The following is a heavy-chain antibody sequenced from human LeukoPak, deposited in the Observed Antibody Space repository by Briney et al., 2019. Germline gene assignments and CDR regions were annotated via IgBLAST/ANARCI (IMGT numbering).Heavy chain of an antibody. CDR3: ARDYSGTYPFDY. CDR2: IGSSSSYI. D-gene: IGHD1-26*01. J-gene: IGHJ4*02. Sequence: GGSLRLSCAASGFTFSSYNMNWVRQAPGKGLEWVSSIGSSSSYIYYADSVKGRFTISRDNAKNSLYLQMNSLRAEDTAVYYCARDYSGTYPFDYWGQGTLVTVSS. V-gene: IGHV3-21*01. CDR1: GFTFSSYN.